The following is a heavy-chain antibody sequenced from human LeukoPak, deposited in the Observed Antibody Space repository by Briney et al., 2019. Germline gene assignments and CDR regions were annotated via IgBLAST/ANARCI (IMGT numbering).Heavy chain of an antibody. J-gene: IGHJ4*02. Sequence: PGGSLRLSCTASGFTFNSYAMHWVRQAPGKGLEWVAVFSYDGSNKYYADSVKGRFTISRDNSKNTVFLQVSSLRAEDTAVYYCARSYGSGSYYTPGYWGQGTLVTVSS. CDR1: GFTFNSYA. V-gene: IGHV3-30*04. D-gene: IGHD3-10*01. CDR2: FSYDGSNK. CDR3: ARSYGSGSYYTPGY.